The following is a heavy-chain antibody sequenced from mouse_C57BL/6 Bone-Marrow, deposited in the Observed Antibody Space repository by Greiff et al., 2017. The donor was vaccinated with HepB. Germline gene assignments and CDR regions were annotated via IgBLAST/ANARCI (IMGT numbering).Heavy chain of an antibody. V-gene: IGHV1-54*01. D-gene: IGHD1-1*01. Sequence: VQVVESGAELVRPGTSVKVSCKASGYAFTNYLIEWVKQRPGQGLEWIGVINPGSGGTNYNEKFKGKATLTADKSSSTAYMQLSSLTSEDSAVYFCARGGLLRYPDYWGQGTTLTVSS. CDR2: INPGSGGT. CDR1: GYAFTNYL. J-gene: IGHJ2*01. CDR3: ARGGLLRYPDY.